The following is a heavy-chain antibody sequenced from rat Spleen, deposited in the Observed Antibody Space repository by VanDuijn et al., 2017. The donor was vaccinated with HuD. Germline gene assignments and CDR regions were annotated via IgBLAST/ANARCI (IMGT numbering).Heavy chain of an antibody. J-gene: IGHJ3*01. V-gene: IGHV5-29*01. CDR3: ARPTEGIAWFVY. Sequence: EVQLVESGGGLVQPGRSLKLSCAASGFTFSDYGVAWVRQAPTKGLEWVATISYGDSSGHSSTYYRDSVKGRFTVSRDNAKSTLYLQMDSLRSEDTATYYCARPTEGIAWFVYWGQGTLVTVSS. CDR1: GFTFSDYG. CDR2: ISYGDSSGHSST. D-gene: IGHD1-11*01.